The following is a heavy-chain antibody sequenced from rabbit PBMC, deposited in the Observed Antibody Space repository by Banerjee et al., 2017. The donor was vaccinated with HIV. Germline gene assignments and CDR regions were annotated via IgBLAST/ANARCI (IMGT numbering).Heavy chain of an antibody. V-gene: IGHV1S40*01. CDR1: GFSFSSNDY. CDR2: IYDGSGGNT. CDR3: ARDYGYAYSAYAYVTQLDL. Sequence: QSLEESGGGLVKPGASLTLTRTASGFSFSSNDYMCWVRQAPGTGLEWIACIYDGSGGNTYYARWAKGRFTISKTSSTTVTLQMTSLTAADTATYFCARDYGYAYSAYAYVTQLDLWGPGTLVTVS. J-gene: IGHJ3*01. D-gene: IGHD6-1*01.